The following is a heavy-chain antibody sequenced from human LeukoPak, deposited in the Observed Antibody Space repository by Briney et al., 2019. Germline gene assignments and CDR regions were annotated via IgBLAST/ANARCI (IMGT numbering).Heavy chain of an antibody. CDR3: ARHVGRITAADTRWFDP. CDR2: IYPGDSDT. J-gene: IGHJ5*02. D-gene: IGHD6-13*01. CDR1: GYSFTSQW. V-gene: IGHV5-51*01. Sequence: GESLKISCKGSGYSFTSQWIGWVRPMPGKGLEWMGFIYPGDSDTRYSPSFQGQVTISADKSISTAYLQWNSLKASDTAMYYCARHVGRITAADTRWFDPWGQGTLVTVSS.